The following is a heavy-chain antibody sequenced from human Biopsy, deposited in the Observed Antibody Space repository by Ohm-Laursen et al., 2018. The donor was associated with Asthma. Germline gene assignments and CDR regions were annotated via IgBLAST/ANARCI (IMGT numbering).Heavy chain of an antibody. CDR1: GFDFSGYT. CDR2: ISGLSRYK. Sequence: SLRLSCAASGFDFSGYTMNWVRQAPGKGLEWVSSISGLSRYKYYSDSLRGRVTISRDNAKSSLHLQMSSLRDDDTAVYYCARGDGGWLAGIRGDYWGQGVLVTVSS. V-gene: IGHV3-21*01. J-gene: IGHJ4*02. CDR3: ARGDGGWLAGIRGDY. D-gene: IGHD3-10*01.